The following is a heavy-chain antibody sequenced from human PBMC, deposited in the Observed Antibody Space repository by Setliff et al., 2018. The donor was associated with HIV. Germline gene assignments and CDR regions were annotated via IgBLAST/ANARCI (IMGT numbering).Heavy chain of an antibody. CDR3: ASGGHRLHDY. CDR1: DGSISSSSYY. J-gene: IGHJ4*02. Sequence: SETLSLTCTVSDGSISSSSYYWGWIRQPPGKGLEWIGTIYYSGGTYYKSSLKSRLIISLDTSKNQFSLNLRSVTAADTAVYFCASGGHRLHDYWGQGTLVTVSS. V-gene: IGHV4-39*07. CDR2: IYYSGGT. D-gene: IGHD1-26*01.